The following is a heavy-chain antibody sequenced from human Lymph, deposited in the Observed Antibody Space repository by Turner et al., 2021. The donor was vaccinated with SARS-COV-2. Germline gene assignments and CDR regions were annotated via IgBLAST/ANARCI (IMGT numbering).Heavy chain of an antibody. CDR2: MDPNSGNT. Sequence: QVQLEQSGAEVKKPGASVKVSCMASGYTFTRYDINWVRQATGQGLEWMGWMDPNSGNTGYAQKFQGRVTMTRNTSISTAYMELSSLRSEDTAVYYCARAAQLTVWFDPWGQGTLVTVSS. D-gene: IGHD3-9*01. V-gene: IGHV1-8*01. CDR3: ARAAQLTVWFDP. CDR1: GYTFTRYD. J-gene: IGHJ5*02.